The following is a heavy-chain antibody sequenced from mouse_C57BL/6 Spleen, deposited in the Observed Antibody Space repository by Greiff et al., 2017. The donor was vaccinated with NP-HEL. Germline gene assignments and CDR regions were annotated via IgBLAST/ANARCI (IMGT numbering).Heavy chain of an antibody. Sequence: QVQLQQPGAELVRPGTSVKLSCKASGYTFTSYWMHWVKQRPGQGLEWIGVIDPSDSYTNYNQKFKGKATLTVDTSSSTAYMQLSSLTSEDSAVYYCARERRAVYGSSSYWYFDVWGTGTTVTVSS. D-gene: IGHD1-1*01. CDR3: ARERRAVYGSSSYWYFDV. J-gene: IGHJ1*03. CDR1: GYTFTSYW. V-gene: IGHV1-59*01. CDR2: IDPSDSYT.